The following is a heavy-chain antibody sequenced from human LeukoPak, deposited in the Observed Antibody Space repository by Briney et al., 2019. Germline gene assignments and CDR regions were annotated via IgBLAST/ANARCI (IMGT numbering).Heavy chain of an antibody. J-gene: IGHJ4*02. CDR2: IYDSGST. Sequence: SETLSLTCTVSGASISSYYWSWIRQPPGKALEWIGYIYDSGSTNYNPSLKSRVTISLDTSMNQFSLKLSSVTAADTAVYYCASLTGTARGYWGQGTLVTVSS. CDR3: ASLTGTARGY. V-gene: IGHV4-59*08. D-gene: IGHD1-7*01. CDR1: GASISSYY.